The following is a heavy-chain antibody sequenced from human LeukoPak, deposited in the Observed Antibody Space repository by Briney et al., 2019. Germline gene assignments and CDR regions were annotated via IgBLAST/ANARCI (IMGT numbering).Heavy chain of an antibody. Sequence: PETLSLTCTVSGGSISSSSYYWGWIRQPPGKGLEWIGSIYYSGSTYYNPSLKSRVTISVDTSKNQFSLKLSSVTAADTAVYYCARDKAYDFWSGYYMYYYYMDVWGKGTTVTVSS. D-gene: IGHD3-3*01. V-gene: IGHV4-39*07. CDR2: IYYSGST. CDR1: GGSISSSSYY. CDR3: ARDKAYDFWSGYYMYYYYMDV. J-gene: IGHJ6*03.